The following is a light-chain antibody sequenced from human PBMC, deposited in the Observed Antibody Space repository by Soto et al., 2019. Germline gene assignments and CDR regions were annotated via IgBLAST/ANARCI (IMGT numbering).Light chain of an antibody. CDR1: QSVSSSY. CDR3: QQYGSSSWT. Sequence: EIVLTQSPGTLSLSPGERATLSCRASQSVSSSYLAWYQQKPGQAPRLLIYGASSRPTGIPDRFSGSGSETDFTLTISRLEPEDCAVYYCQQYGSSSWTFGQGTKVEIK. CDR2: GAS. V-gene: IGKV3-20*01. J-gene: IGKJ1*01.